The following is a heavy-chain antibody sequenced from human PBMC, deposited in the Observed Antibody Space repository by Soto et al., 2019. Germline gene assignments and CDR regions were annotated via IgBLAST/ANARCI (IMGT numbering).Heavy chain of an antibody. CDR3: ARDRQWLIAHLGAFDI. CDR2: IWYDGSNK. D-gene: IGHD6-19*01. Sequence: HPWWSLRLSCSASVFTFSSYGMHWFRQAPGKGLEWVAVIWYDGSNKYYADSVKGRFTISRDNSKNTLYLQMNSLRAEDTAVYYCARDRQWLIAHLGAFDIWGQGTMVTVSS. V-gene: IGHV3-33*01. CDR1: VFTFSSYG. J-gene: IGHJ3*02.